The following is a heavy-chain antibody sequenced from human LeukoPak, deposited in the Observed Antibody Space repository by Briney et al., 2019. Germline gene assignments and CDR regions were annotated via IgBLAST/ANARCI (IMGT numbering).Heavy chain of an antibody. D-gene: IGHD5-12*01. CDR1: GYTFTGYY. CDR3: ARQGYSGYDYDY. V-gene: IGHV1-2*02. J-gene: IGHJ4*02. CDR2: INPNSGGT. Sequence: ASVKVSCKASGYTFTGYYMHWVRQAPGQGLEWMGWINPNSGGTNYAQKFQGRVTMTRETSISTAYMEVSRLRSDDTAVYYCARQGYSGYDYDYWGQGTLVTVSS.